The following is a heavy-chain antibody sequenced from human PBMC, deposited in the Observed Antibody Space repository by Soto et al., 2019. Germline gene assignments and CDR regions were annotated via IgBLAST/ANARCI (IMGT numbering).Heavy chain of an antibody. D-gene: IGHD3-10*01. Sequence: QVQLVQSGAEVKKPGASVKVSCKASGYTFTNYGFSWVRQAPGQGLEWMGRISAYNGDTDYAQNFQGRVTMTTATSTSTAYMELRSLRAADTAVYYCARGPPWGVPFDYWGQGTLVTVSS. CDR1: GYTFTNYG. J-gene: IGHJ4*02. CDR3: ARGPPWGVPFDY. V-gene: IGHV1-18*01. CDR2: ISAYNGDT.